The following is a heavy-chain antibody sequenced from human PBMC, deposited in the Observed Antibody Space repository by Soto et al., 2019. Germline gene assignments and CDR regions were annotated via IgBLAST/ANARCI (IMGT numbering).Heavy chain of an antibody. V-gene: IGHV3-30*18. J-gene: IGHJ6*02. Sequence: WSLRLSCAASGFTFSSYGMHWVRQAPGKGLEWVAVISYDGSNKYYADSVKGRFTISRDNSKNTLYLQMNSLRAEDTAVYYCAKGDDSSGYYYWAYYYYGMDVWGQGTTVTVSS. CDR2: ISYDGSNK. CDR3: AKGDDSSGYYYWAYYYYGMDV. D-gene: IGHD3-22*01. CDR1: GFTFSSYG.